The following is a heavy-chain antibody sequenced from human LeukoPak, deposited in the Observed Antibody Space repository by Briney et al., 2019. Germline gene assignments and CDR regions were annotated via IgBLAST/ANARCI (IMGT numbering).Heavy chain of an antibody. D-gene: IGHD4-17*01. CDR1: GFALSNYA. CDR3: ARDGGTVTSTWDY. V-gene: IGHV3-48*04. Sequence: GGSLRLSCVASGFALSNYALTWVRQAPGKGLEWVSVISGSGGTTHYADSVKGRFTISRDNAKNSLFLQMNSLRAEDTAVYYCARDGGTVTSTWDYWGQGTLVTVSS. CDR2: ISGSGGTT. J-gene: IGHJ4*02.